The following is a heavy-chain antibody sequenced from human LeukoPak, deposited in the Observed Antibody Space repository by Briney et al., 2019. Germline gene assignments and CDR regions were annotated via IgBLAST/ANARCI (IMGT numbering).Heavy chain of an antibody. J-gene: IGHJ6*02. CDR1: RFTFSSYA. CDR3: ARGHYGMDV. Sequence: GGSLRLSCAASRFTFSSYAMSWVRQAPGKGLEWVSTISGRGDCTYYADSVKGRFTISRDNSKNSLYLQMNSLRAEDTAVYYCARGHYGMDVWGQGTTVTVSS. CDR2: ISGRGDCT. V-gene: IGHV3-23*01.